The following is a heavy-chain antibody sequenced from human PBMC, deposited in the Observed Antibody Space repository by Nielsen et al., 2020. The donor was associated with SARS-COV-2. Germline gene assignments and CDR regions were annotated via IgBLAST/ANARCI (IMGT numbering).Heavy chain of an antibody. Sequence: SQTLSLTCAVSGGSISSGGYSWSWIRQPPGKGLEWIGEIYHSGSTNYNPSLKSRVTISVDKSKNQFSLKLSSVTAADTAVYYCARGYCSSTSCYMNWFDPWGQGTLVTVSS. CDR3: ARGYCSSTSCYMNWFDP. CDR1: GGSISSGGYS. J-gene: IGHJ5*02. D-gene: IGHD2-2*02. V-gene: IGHV4-30-2*01. CDR2: IYHSGST.